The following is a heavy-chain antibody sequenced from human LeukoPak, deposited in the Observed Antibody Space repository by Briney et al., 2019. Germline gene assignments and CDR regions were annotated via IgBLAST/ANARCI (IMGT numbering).Heavy chain of an antibody. CDR2: IYYSGST. Sequence: PSETLSLTCTVSGGSISSYYWSWIRQPPGKGLEWIGYIYYSGSTNYNPSLKSRVTISVDTSKNQFSLKLSSVTAADTAVYYCARRGSSSWRPIGWFDPWGREPWSPSPQ. CDR3: ARRGSSSWRPIGWFDP. J-gene: IGHJ5*02. V-gene: IGHV4-59*12. CDR1: GGSISSYY. D-gene: IGHD6-13*01.